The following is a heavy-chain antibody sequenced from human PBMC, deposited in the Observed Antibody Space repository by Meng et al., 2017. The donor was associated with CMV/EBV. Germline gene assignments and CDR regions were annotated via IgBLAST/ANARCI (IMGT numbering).Heavy chain of an antibody. Sequence: GSFSGYYWSWIRQPPGKGLEWIGEINHSGSTNYNPSLKSRVTISVDTSKNQFSLKLSSVTAADTAVYYCARGGAGYSSSWYESYIVWFDPWGQGTLVTV. V-gene: IGHV4-34*01. CDR2: INHSGST. J-gene: IGHJ5*02. D-gene: IGHD6-13*01. CDR1: GSFSGYY. CDR3: ARGGAGYSSSWYESYIVWFDP.